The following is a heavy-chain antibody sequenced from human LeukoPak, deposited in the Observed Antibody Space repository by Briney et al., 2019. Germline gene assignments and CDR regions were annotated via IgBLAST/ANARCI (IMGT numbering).Heavy chain of an antibody. CDR1: GGSISSSSYY. CDR3: ARGYVSPYGGYPFDY. CDR2: INHSGST. D-gene: IGHD4-17*01. J-gene: IGHJ4*02. Sequence: SETLSLTCTVSGGSISSSSYYWSWIRQPPGKGLEWIGEINHSGSTNYNPSLKSRVTISVDTSKNQFSLKLSSVTAADTAVYYCARGYVSPYGGYPFDYWGQGTLVTVPS. V-gene: IGHV4-39*07.